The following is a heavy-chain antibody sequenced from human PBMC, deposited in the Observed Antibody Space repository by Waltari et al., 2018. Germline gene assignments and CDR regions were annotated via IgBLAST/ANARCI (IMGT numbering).Heavy chain of an antibody. CDR3: AGERGGATIFGLRGNWFDP. J-gene: IGHJ5*02. D-gene: IGHD3-3*01. Sequence: QVQLQESGPGLVKPSQTLSLTCSVSGVSITSGSHYWSWIRQPAGKGLEWIGHFYTRGSTNYTPPHKSRFTKSLDTSKNQSSLKRSCGTAADTAVYYCAGERGGATIFGLRGNWFDPWGQGTLVTVSS. V-gene: IGHV4-61*02. CDR2: FYTRGST. CDR1: GVSITSGSHY.